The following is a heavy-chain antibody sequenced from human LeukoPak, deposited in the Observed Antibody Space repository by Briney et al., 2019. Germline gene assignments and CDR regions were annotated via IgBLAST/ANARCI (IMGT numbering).Heavy chain of an antibody. CDR1: GFTFSSYA. CDR3: AGLGATTYYYYMDV. J-gene: IGHJ6*03. Sequence: PGGSLRLSCAASGFTFSSYAMSWVRQAPGKGLEWVSAISGSGGSTYYADSVKGRFTISRDNSKNTLYLQMNSLRAEDTAVYYCAGLGATTYYYYMDVWGKGTTVTVSS. D-gene: IGHD1-26*01. CDR2: ISGSGGST. V-gene: IGHV3-23*01.